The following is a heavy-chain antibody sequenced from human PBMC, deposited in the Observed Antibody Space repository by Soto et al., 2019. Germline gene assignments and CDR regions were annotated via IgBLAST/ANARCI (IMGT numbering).Heavy chain of an antibody. D-gene: IGHD3-10*01. Sequence: GESLKISCQGSGYSFTSYWISWVRQMPGKGLEWMGRIDPSDSYTNYSPSFQGHVTISADKSISTAYLQWSSLKASDTAMYYCARSLGREVFYYYYYGMDVWGQGTTVTVSS. J-gene: IGHJ6*02. CDR3: ARSLGREVFYYYYYGMDV. CDR1: GYSFTSYW. CDR2: IDPSDSYT. V-gene: IGHV5-10-1*01.